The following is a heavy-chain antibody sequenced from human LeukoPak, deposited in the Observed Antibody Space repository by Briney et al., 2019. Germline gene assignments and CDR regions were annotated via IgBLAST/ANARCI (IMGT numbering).Heavy chain of an antibody. D-gene: IGHD3-10*01. CDR3: ARETKGLWFGEPYWFDP. J-gene: IGHJ5*02. CDR1: GGSISSYY. Sequence: SETLSLTCTVSGGSISSYYWSWIRQPPGKGLEWIGYIYYSGSTNYNPSLKSRVTISVDTSKNQFSLKLSSVTAADTAVYYCARETKGLWFGEPYWFDPWGQGTLVTVSS. V-gene: IGHV4-59*01. CDR2: IYYSGST.